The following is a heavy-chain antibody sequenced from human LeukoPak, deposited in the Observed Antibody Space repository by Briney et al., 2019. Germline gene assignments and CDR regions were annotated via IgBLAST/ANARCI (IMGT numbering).Heavy chain of an antibody. V-gene: IGHV3-73*01. CDR2: IRSKANSYAT. D-gene: IGHD3-3*01. J-gene: IGHJ4*02. Sequence: GGSLRLSCAASGFTFSGSAMHWVRQASGKGLEWVGRIRSKANSYATAYAASVKGRFTISRDDSKNTAYLQMNSLKTEDTAVYYCTRHEGDFLYYFDYWGQGTLVTVSS. CDR1: GFTFSGSA. CDR3: TRHEGDFLYYFDY.